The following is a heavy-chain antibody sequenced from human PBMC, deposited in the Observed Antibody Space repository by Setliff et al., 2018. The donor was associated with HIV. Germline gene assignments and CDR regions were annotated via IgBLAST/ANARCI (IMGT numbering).Heavy chain of an antibody. D-gene: IGHD3-22*01. Sequence: TLSLTCTVSGGSISSTTYYWGWIRQPPGKALEWLALIYWDDDKRYSTSLKTRLTISKDTSKNQVVLTMTNMDPVDTATYYCARIHDSSGVDYWGQGTLVTVSS. CDR3: ARIHDSSGVDY. CDR2: IYWDDDK. CDR1: GGSISSTTYY. V-gene: IGHV2-70*01. J-gene: IGHJ4*02.